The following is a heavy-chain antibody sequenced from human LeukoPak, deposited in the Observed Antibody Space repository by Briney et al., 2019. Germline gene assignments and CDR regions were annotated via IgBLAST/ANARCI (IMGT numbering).Heavy chain of an antibody. J-gene: IGHJ3*02. D-gene: IGHD4-17*01. CDR3: ARDRDDYGDYVDAFDI. V-gene: IGHV3-48*01. Sequence: GGSLRLSCAASGLTFSSYSMNWVRQAPGKGLEWVSYISSSSSTIYYADSVKGRFTISRDNAKNSLYLQMNSLRAEDTAVYYCARDRDDYGDYVDAFDIWGQGTMVTVSS. CDR1: GLTFSSYS. CDR2: ISSSSSTI.